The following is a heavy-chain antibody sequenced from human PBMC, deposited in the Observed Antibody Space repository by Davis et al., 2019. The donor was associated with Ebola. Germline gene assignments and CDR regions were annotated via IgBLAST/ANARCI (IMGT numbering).Heavy chain of an antibody. J-gene: IGHJ5*02. Sequence: MPSETLSLTCTVSGGSSSSYYWSWIRQPPGKGLEWIGYIYYSGSTNYNPSLKSRVTISVDRSKNQFSLKLSSVTAADTAVYYCARGKPFGSSFWFDPWGQGTLVTVSS. CDR1: GGSSSSYY. V-gene: IGHV4-59*12. CDR3: ARGKPFGSSFWFDP. CDR2: IYYSGST. D-gene: IGHD6-13*01.